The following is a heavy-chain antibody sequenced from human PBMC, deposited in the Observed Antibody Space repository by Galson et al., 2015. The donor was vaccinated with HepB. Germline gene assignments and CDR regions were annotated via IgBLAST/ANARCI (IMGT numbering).Heavy chain of an antibody. D-gene: IGHD3-9*01. V-gene: IGHV3-11*03. J-gene: IGHJ4*02. CDR1: GFTFSDYY. Sequence: SLRLSCAASGFTFSDYYMSWIRQAPGKGLEWVSYISGSSSHINYADSVKGRFTISRDNAKNSLYLQMNSLRDEDTAVYYCASNLFTGNCPADHWGQGTLVTVSS. CDR2: ISGSSSHI. CDR3: ASNLFTGNCPADH.